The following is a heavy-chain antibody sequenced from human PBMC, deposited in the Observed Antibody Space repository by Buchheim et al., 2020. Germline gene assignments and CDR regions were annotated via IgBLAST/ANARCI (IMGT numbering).Heavy chain of an antibody. V-gene: IGHV4-34*01. CDR3: ARFSVRRALRVVRDRDAFDI. Sequence: QVQLQQWGAGLLKPSETLSLTCAVYGGSFSGYYWSWIRQPPGKGLEWIGEINHSGSTNYNPSLKSRVTISVDTSKNQFSLKLSSVTAADTAVYYCARFSVRRALRVVRDRDAFDIWGQGT. D-gene: IGHD3-3*01. J-gene: IGHJ3*02. CDR1: GGSFSGYY. CDR2: INHSGST.